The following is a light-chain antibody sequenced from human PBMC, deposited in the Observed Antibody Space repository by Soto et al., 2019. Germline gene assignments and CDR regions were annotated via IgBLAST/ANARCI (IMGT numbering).Light chain of an antibody. CDR2: DAS. V-gene: IGKV3-11*01. Sequence: VALTQSPATLSLSPGERATLPCRTSLSVSVYLDWYQQKPGQAPRLLISDASNRATGIPARFSGSGSGTDFTLTISSLEPEDFAVYYCQQYGSLSWTFGQGTKVDIK. J-gene: IGKJ1*01. CDR3: QQYGSLSWT. CDR1: LSVSVY.